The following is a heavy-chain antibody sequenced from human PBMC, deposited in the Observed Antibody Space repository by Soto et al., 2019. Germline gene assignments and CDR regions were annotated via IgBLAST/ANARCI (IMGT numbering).Heavy chain of an antibody. Sequence: QVQLKEPGPGLVKPSQTLSLTCTVSGGSPSGVNSWSWFRQPPGKALGGIGHIYYSGNTDYNPSLKSRLAISIDTSKNQFSLKLSSVTAADTAVYFCAREGGESSDGLYYFDSWGQGSLVTVSS. CDR1: GGSPSGVNS. V-gene: IGHV4-30-4*01. D-gene: IGHD3-16*01. CDR3: AREGGESSDGLYYFDS. CDR2: IYYSGNT. J-gene: IGHJ4*02.